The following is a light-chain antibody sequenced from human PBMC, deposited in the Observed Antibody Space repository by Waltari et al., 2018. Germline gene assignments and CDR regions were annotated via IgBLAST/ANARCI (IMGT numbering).Light chain of an antibody. V-gene: IGKV3-20*01. J-gene: IGKJ1*01. CDR2: GAS. CDR3: QVYGTSQWT. Sequence: IVLTQSPGTVSLSPGEGATLPCRASQSVRISYIAWYQKKAGQPPRLLIYGASSRASGTPGRFSGSGSGTECTLTISGLEPEDFGVYYCQVYGTSQWTFGQGTRVEI. CDR1: QSVRISY.